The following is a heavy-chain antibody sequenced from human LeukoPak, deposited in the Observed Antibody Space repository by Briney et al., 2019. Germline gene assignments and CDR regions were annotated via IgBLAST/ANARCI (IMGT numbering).Heavy chain of an antibody. J-gene: IGHJ4*02. CDR3: ARVGSVTNFGVVSYYFDY. D-gene: IGHD3-3*01. CDR2: IYPDDSDS. CDR1: GYSFDYYW. V-gene: IGHV5-51*01. Sequence: GESLKISCKASGYSFDYYWIAWVRQMPGKGLEWVGIIYPDDSDSTYSPSFQGQVTISVDKSINTAYLQWSSLKASNTAIYYCARVGSVTNFGVVSYYFDYWGQGTLVTVCS.